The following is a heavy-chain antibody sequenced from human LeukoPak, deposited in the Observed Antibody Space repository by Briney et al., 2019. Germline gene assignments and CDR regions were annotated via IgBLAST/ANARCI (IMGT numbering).Heavy chain of an antibody. Sequence: PGGSLRLSCEFSGFTFSTYAMHWVRQVPGKGLEWVSGINWNSASIGYADSVKGRFTISRDNAKNSLYLQMNSLRAEDTAMYYCARAPGIHYDSTVIAHWGQGTLVTVSS. CDR1: GFTFSTYA. D-gene: IGHD3-22*01. V-gene: IGHV3-9*01. CDR2: INWNSASI. CDR3: ARAPGIHYDSTVIAH. J-gene: IGHJ4*02.